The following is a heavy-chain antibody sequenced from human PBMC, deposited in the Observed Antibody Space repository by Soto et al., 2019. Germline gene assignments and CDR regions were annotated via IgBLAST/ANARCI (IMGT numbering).Heavy chain of an antibody. CDR1: GYTFTNNW. Sequence: PGESLKISCNASGYTFTNNWISWVRQKPGQGLEWMGRIDPSDSRTKYNPSFEGHVTISIDKSINTAFLQWSSLRASDTAVYFCARRRGYSYDFDYWGQETLVTVSS. J-gene: IGHJ4*02. V-gene: IGHV5-10-1*01. D-gene: IGHD5-18*01. CDR2: IDPSDSRT. CDR3: ARRRGYSYDFDY.